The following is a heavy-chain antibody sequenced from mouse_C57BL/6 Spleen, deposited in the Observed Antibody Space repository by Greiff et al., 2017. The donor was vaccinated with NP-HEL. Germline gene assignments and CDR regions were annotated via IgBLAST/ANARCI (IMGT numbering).Heavy chain of an antibody. V-gene: IGHV1-80*01. J-gene: IGHJ1*03. D-gene: IGHD2-4*01. CDR2: IYPGDGDT. CDR3: ARGNYDSRYFDV. CDR1: GYAFSSYW. Sequence: VQLQQSGAELVKPGASVKISCKASGYAFSSYWMNWVKQRPGKGLEWIGQIYPGDGDTNYNGKFKGKATLTADKSSSTAYMQLSSLTSEDSAVYFCARGNYDSRYFDVWGTGTTVTVSS.